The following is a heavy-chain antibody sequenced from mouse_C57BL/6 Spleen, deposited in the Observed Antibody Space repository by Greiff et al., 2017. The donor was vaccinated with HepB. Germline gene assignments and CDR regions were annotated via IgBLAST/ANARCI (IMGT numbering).Heavy chain of an antibody. V-gene: IGHV3-8*01. CDR2: ISYSGST. Sequence: EVQGVESGPGLAKPSQTLSLTCSVTGYSITSDYWNWIRKFPGNKLEYMGYISYSGSTYYNPSLKSRISITRDTSKNQYYLQLNSVTTEDTATYYCARNYYGSSYDWYFDVWGTGTTVTVSS. CDR1: GYSITSDY. CDR3: ARNYYGSSYDWYFDV. D-gene: IGHD1-1*01. J-gene: IGHJ1*03.